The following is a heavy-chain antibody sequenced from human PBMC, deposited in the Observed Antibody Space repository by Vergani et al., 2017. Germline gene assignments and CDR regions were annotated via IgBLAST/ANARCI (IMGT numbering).Heavy chain of an antibody. CDR2: IYHSGST. Sequence: QVQLQESGPGLVKPSGTLSLTCAVSGGSISSSNWWSWVRQPPGKGLEWIGEIYHSGSTNYNPSLKSRVTRSVDKSKNQFSLKLSSVTAADTAVYYCARGVSVVLDRRPSLDPWGQGTLVTVSS. CDR1: GGSISSSNW. CDR3: ARGVSVVLDRRPSLDP. V-gene: IGHV4-4*02. D-gene: IGHD3/OR15-3a*01. J-gene: IGHJ5*02.